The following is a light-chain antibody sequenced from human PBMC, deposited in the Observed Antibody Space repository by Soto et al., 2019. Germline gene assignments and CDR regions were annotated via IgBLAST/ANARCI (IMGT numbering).Light chain of an antibody. CDR2: DAS. CDR3: QQRAKWPLT. V-gene: IGKV3D-20*02. J-gene: IGKJ4*01. CDR1: QSVSSGH. Sequence: EIVFTQSPGTLSLSPGERATLSCRASQSVSSGHLAWYQQKAGQAPRLLIYDASSRATGIPDRFSGSGSGTNFTLTISSLEPEDFAIYHCQQRAKWPLTFGGETKVDI.